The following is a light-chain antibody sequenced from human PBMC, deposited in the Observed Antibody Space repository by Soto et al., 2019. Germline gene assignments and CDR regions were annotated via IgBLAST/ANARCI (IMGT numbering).Light chain of an antibody. CDR2: DAS. J-gene: IGKJ4*01. V-gene: IGKV3-15*01. CDR1: QSVNSN. Sequence: EIVMTQSPATLSVSPGERATLSCRASQSVNSNLAWYRQKPGQAPWLLISDASTRATPLPARFSGSGSGTEFTLTISRLQSEDSGIYYCQQYNFWPPLTFGGGTKVEIK. CDR3: QQYNFWPPLT.